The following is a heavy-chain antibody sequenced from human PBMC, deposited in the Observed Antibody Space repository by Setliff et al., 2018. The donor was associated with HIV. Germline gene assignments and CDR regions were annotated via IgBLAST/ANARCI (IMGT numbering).Heavy chain of an antibody. V-gene: IGHV5-51*01. J-gene: IGHJ6*03. CDR3: ARHTRKLELLEWLSTSYYYFYYMGV. D-gene: IGHD3-3*01. CDR1: GYSFTNYW. Sequence: GESLKISCKGSGYSFTNYWIAWLRQMPGKGLEWMGVIYPGDSDSKYSPSFQDRVTFSVDKSVNTAYLQWSSLQASDTAMYYCARHTRKLELLEWLSTSYYYFYYMGVWGKGTAVTVSS. CDR2: IYPGDSDS.